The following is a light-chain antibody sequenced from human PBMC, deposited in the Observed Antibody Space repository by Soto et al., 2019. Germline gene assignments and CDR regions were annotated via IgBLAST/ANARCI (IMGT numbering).Light chain of an antibody. CDR2: EVS. CDR3: SSFSSITREV. CDR1: SSDVGGYSY. V-gene: IGLV2-14*01. Sequence: QSALTQPASVSGSPGQSITISCTGTSSDVGGYSYVSWYQQHPGKTPKLMIYEVSNRPSGVSHRFSGSKSGNTASLTISGLQTEDEADYYCSSFSSITREVFGGGTNVTVL. J-gene: IGLJ2*01.